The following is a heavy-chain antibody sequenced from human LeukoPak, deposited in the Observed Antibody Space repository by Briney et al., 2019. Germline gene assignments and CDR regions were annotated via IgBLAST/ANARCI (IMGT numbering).Heavy chain of an antibody. J-gene: IGHJ3*02. D-gene: IGHD2-2*01. V-gene: IGHV4-39*07. CDR2: MYYSGST. CDR1: GFTFSTFS. Sequence: PGGSLRLSCAASGFTFSTFSVNWVRQAPGKGLEWIGTMYYSGSTYYNPSLKSRVTISVDTSKNQFSVKLSSVTAADTAVYYCARDRPPDIVVVPTAPTDVFDIWGQGTMVTVSS. CDR3: ARDRPPDIVVVPTAPTDVFDI.